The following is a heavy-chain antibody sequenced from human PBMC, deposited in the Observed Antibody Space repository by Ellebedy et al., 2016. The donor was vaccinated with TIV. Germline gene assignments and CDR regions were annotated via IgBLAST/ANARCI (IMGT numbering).Heavy chain of an antibody. CDR1: GGIFSSYA. V-gene: IGHV1-69*10. CDR3: ARGARGDTTPNYFDY. Sequence: AASVKVSCKASGGIFSSYAVIWARQAPGQGLEWMGGIIPILDTPIYAQKFQGRVTMSADKSTNTAYLEVTGLRSEDTAVYYCARGARGDTTPNYFDYWGQGTLVTVSS. CDR2: IIPILDTP. D-gene: IGHD1-1*01. J-gene: IGHJ4*02.